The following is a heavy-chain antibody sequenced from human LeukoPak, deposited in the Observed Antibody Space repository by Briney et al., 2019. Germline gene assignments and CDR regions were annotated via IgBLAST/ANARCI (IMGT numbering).Heavy chain of an antibody. V-gene: IGHV6-1*01. J-gene: IGHJ5*02. CDR3: ARDVRRVVGA. D-gene: IGHD2-15*01. CDR1: GDSVSSNSAA. Sequence: SQTLSLTCAISGDSVSSNSAAWNWIRQYPSRRLEWLGRTYYRSKWYNDYAVSVESRITINPDISKNQFSLQLNSVTPEDTAVYYCARDVRRVVGAWGQGTLVTVSS. CDR2: TYYRSKWYN.